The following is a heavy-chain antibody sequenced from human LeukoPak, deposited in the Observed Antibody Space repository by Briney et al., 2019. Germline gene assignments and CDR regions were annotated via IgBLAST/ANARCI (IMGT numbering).Heavy chain of an antibody. D-gene: IGHD2/OR15-2a*01. Sequence: GGSLRLSCAASGFSFSSYAMSWVRQAPGKGLEWVSALSGSGSSTYYADSMKGRFTISRDNSKNTLYLQMNSLRAEDAAVYYCAKDLSYGLDVWGQGTTVTVSS. CDR2: LSGSGSST. CDR1: GFSFSSYA. CDR3: AKDLSYGLDV. V-gene: IGHV3-23*01. J-gene: IGHJ6*02.